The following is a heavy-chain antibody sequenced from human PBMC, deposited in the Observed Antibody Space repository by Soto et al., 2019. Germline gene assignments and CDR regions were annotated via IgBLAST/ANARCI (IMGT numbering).Heavy chain of an antibody. J-gene: IGHJ6*02. CDR2: IFYSGTT. V-gene: IGHV4-30-4*01. D-gene: IGHD1-1*01. Sequence: KASATLSLPCTVSGDSISSADYYWSWIRQTPGKGLEWIGHIFYSGTTYYNPSLKSRLTISVDTSKNHFSLRLTSVTAADTAVYYCARDLWVEPELYYYGMDVWGQGTTVTVSS. CDR3: ARDLWVEPELYYYGMDV. CDR1: GDSISSADYY.